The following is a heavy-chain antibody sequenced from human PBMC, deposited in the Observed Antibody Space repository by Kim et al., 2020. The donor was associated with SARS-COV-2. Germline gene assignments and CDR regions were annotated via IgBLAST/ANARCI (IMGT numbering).Heavy chain of an antibody. CDR2: IYYSGST. D-gene: IGHD3-10*01. J-gene: IGHJ3*02. CDR3: ARDQDYYPGAFDI. CDR1: GGSISSGGYY. Sequence: SETLSLTCTVSGGSISSGGYYWSWIRQHPGKGLEWIGYIYYSGSTYYNPSLKSRVTISVDTSKNQFSLKLSSVTAADTAVYYCARDQDYYPGAFDIWGQGTMVTVSS. V-gene: IGHV4-31*03.